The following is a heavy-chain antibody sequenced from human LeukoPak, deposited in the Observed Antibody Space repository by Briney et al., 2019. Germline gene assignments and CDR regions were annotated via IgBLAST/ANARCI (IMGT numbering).Heavy chain of an antibody. J-gene: IGHJ5*01. V-gene: IGHV3-23*01. Sequence: GGSLRLSCAASGVTFSTFSMTWVRQAPGEGLEWVSTISCSGYATYYADSVKGRFTISRDNSKNPLYLKMNTLTAADTALYYCAKFGGSGSINWFDPWGRGTLVTVSS. CDR1: GVTFSTFS. D-gene: IGHD3-10*01. CDR2: ISCSGYAT. CDR3: AKFGGSGSINWFDP.